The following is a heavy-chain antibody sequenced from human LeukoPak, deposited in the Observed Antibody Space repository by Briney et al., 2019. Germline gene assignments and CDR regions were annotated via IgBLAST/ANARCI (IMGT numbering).Heavy chain of an antibody. J-gene: IGHJ4*02. CDR1: GFTFSSYG. Sequence: GGSLRLSCAASGFTFSSYGMYWVRQAPGKGLEWVAFIRYDGSNKYYADSVKGRFTISRDNSKNTLYLQMNSLRAEDTAVYYCAKDAGSIVGATTGIDYWGQGTLVTVSS. D-gene: IGHD1-26*01. V-gene: IGHV3-30*02. CDR3: AKDAGSIVGATTGIDY. CDR2: IRYDGSNK.